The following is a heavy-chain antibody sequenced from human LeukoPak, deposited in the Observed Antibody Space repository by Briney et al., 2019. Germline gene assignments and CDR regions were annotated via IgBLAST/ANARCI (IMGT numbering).Heavy chain of an antibody. J-gene: IGHJ4*02. CDR3: TRMTTGHDY. V-gene: IGHV4-34*01. Sequence: SETLSLTCAVSGVSFNDYYLSWVRQTPGKGLEWIGEINHSGYTNDSPSLKSRVTLSIDTSRKQFSLNLRSVTVADTGIYYCTRMTTGHDYWGQGTLVTVSS. D-gene: IGHD4-17*01. CDR2: INHSGYT. CDR1: GVSFNDYY.